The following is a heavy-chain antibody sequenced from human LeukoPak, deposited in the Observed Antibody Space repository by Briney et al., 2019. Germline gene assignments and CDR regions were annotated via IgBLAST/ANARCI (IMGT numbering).Heavy chain of an antibody. V-gene: IGHV1-2*02. Sequence: ASVKVSCTASGYTLTGYYMHWVRQAPGQGLEWMGCINPNSGDTKYAQKFQGRVTLTRDTSMNTAYMDLSRLRPDDTAIYYCARGGYVIVRDWFDPWGQGTLVTVSS. J-gene: IGHJ5*02. CDR2: INPNSGDT. CDR3: ARGGYVIVRDWFDP. CDR1: GYTLTGYY. D-gene: IGHD3-16*01.